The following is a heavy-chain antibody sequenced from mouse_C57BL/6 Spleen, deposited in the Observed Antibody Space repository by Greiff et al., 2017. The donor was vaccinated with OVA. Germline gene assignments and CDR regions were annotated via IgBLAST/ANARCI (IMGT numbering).Heavy chain of an antibody. CDR2: IDPENGDT. Sequence: EVQLQESGAELVRPGASVKLSCTASGFNIKDDYMHWVKQRPEQGLEWIGWIDPENGDTEYASKFQGKATITADTSSNTAYLQLSSLTSEDTAVYYCTTEDYNYYAMDYWGQGTSVTVSS. V-gene: IGHV14-4*01. J-gene: IGHJ4*01. CDR3: TTEDYNYYAMDY. CDR1: GFNIKDDY. D-gene: IGHD2-4*01.